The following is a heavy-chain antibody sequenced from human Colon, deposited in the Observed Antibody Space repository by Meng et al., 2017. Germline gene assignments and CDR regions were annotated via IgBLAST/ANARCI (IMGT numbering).Heavy chain of an antibody. D-gene: IGHD2-15*01. J-gene: IGHJ4*02. CDR1: GYTLY. CDR3: ARESADGGSFDL. CDR2: INPRTGDT. Sequence: QVQLVQSGAEVKKPGASVTVSCKASGYTLYIHWVRLRPGEGLEWMGWINPRTGDTKSAQSFQGRVTMTWDTSTTTFSMDLRSLTTDDSAIYFCARESADGGSFDLWGQGTLVTVSS. V-gene: IGHV1-2*02.